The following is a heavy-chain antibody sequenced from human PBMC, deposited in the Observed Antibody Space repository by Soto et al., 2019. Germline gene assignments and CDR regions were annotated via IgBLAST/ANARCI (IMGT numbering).Heavy chain of an antibody. Sequence: SETLSLTCTVSGGSISSGGYYWSWIRQHPGKGLEWIGYIYYSGSTYYNPSLKSRVTISIDTSKNQFSLKLSSVTAADTAVYYCARDRLLWFGEFLIWGQGTMVTVPS. D-gene: IGHD3-10*01. CDR1: GGSISSGGYY. CDR3: ARDRLLWFGEFLI. V-gene: IGHV4-31*03. CDR2: IYYSGST. J-gene: IGHJ3*02.